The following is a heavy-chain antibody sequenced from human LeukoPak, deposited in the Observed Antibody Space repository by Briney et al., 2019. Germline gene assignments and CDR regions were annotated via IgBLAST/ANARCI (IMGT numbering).Heavy chain of an antibody. CDR2: IIPMFDTA. V-gene: IGHV1-69*06. CDR3: AVRNCSSTTCSGPLDY. CDR1: GGTFSSYA. J-gene: IGHJ4*02. D-gene: IGHD2-2*01. Sequence: SVKVSCKASGGTFSSYAISWVRQAPGQGLEWMGRIIPMFDTANYAQRFQGRVTITADKSTSTAYMELSSLRSEDTAVYYCAVRNCSSTTCSGPLDYWGQGTLVTVSS.